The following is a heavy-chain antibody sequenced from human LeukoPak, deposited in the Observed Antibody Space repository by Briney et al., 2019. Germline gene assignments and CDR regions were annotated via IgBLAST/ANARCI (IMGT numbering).Heavy chain of an antibody. CDR1: GYTFTSYD. D-gene: IGHD1-20*01. V-gene: IGHV1-8*01. CDR2: MNPNSGNT. CDR3: ARGVIAGTTWFDP. Sequence: ASVKVSCKASGYTFTSYDINWVRQAPGQGLEWMGWMNPNSGNTGYAQKFQGRVTMTRNTSISTAYVELSSLRSDDTAVYYCARGVIAGTTWFDPWGQGTLVTVSS. J-gene: IGHJ5*02.